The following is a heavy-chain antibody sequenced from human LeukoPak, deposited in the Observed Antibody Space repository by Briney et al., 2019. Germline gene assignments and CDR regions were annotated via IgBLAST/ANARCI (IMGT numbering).Heavy chain of an antibody. J-gene: IGHJ4*02. D-gene: IGHD3-22*01. Sequence: GGSLRLSCAASGFTFSSYAMSWVRQAPGKGLEWVSAISGSGGSTYYADSVKGRFTISRDNSKNTLYLQMNSLRAEDTAVHYCAKLPRWGYDSSGYYFDYWGQGTLVTVSS. CDR3: AKLPRWGYDSSGYYFDY. CDR2: ISGSGGST. CDR1: GFTFSSYA. V-gene: IGHV3-23*01.